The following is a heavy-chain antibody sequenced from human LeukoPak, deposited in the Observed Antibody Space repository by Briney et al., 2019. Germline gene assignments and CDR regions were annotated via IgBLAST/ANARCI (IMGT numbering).Heavy chain of an antibody. CDR2: INPNSGGT. V-gene: IGHV1-2*02. CDR1: GYTLTGYY. J-gene: IGHJ6*02. D-gene: IGHD3-22*01. CDR3: AREGIDSSGIRVYYYYYGMDV. Sequence: ASVKVSCKTSGYTLTGYYMHWVRQAPGQGLEWMGWINPNSGGTNYAQKFQGRVTMTRDTSISTAYMELSRLRSDDTAVYYCAREGIDSSGIRVYYYYYGMDVWGQGTSVTVSS.